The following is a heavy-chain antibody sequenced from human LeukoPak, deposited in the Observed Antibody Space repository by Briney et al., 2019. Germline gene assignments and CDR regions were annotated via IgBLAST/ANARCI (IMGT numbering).Heavy chain of an antibody. J-gene: IGHJ4*02. CDR3: ARVVSGRDGYNSLTRRGYFDY. CDR2: INHSGST. V-gene: IGHV4-34*01. Sequence: TSETLSLTXAVYGGSFSGYYWSWIRQPPGKGLEWIGEINHSGSTNYNPSLKSRVTISVDTSKNQFSLKLSSVTAADTAVYYCARVVSGRDGYNSLTRRGYFDYWGQGTLVTVSS. D-gene: IGHD5-24*01. CDR1: GGSFSGYY.